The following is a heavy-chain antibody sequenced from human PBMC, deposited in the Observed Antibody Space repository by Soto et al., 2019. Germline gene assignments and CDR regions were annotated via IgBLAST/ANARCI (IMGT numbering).Heavy chain of an antibody. Sequence: QLQLQESGPGLVKPSETLSLTCTVSGGSISSSSYYWGWIRQPPGKGLEWIGSIYYSGSTYYNPSLKSRVTISVDTSKNQFSLKLSSVTAADTAVYYCARARQQQLPLLTPKRLAPNWFDPWGQGTLVTVSS. CDR1: GGSISSSSYY. J-gene: IGHJ5*02. CDR2: IYYSGST. V-gene: IGHV4-39*01. D-gene: IGHD6-13*01. CDR3: ARARQQQLPLLTPKRLAPNWFDP.